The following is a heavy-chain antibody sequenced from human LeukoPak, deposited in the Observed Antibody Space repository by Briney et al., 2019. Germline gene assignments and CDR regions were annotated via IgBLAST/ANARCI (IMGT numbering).Heavy chain of an antibody. D-gene: IGHD6-6*01. Sequence: GRSLRLSCAASGFNFSSYAMHWVRQAPGKGLEWVAVISYDGSNKYYADSVKGRFTISRDNSKNTLYLQMNSLRAEDTAVYYCARVSSAPAYSSSPREFDYWGQGTLVTVSS. CDR1: GFNFSSYA. CDR2: ISYDGSNK. V-gene: IGHV3-30*04. J-gene: IGHJ4*02. CDR3: ARVSSAPAYSSSPREFDY.